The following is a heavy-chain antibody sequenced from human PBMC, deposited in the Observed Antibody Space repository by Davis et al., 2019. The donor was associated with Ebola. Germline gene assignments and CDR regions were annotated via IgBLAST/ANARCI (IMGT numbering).Heavy chain of an antibody. CDR2: IIPIFGTA. Sequence: SVKVSCKASGGTFSSYAISWVRQAPGQGLEWMGGIIPIFGTANYAQKFQGRVTITADESTSTAYMELSSLRSEDTAVYYCARDPSSFHNYYYYYMDVWGKGTTVTVSS. J-gene: IGHJ6*03. V-gene: IGHV1-69*13. CDR1: GGTFSSYA. CDR3: ARDPSSFHNYYYYYMDV.